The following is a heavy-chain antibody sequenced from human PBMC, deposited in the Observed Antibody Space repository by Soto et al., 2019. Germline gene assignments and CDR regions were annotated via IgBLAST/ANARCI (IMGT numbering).Heavy chain of an antibody. Sequence: QVTLKESGPVLVKPTETLTLTCTVSGFSLSNARMGVSWIRQPPGKALEWLAHIFSNDEKSYSTSLKSRLTTSKDPQTRQVVPTMTNMDPVDTATYYCARTGGIAAGGGFDYWGQGTLVTVSS. V-gene: IGHV2-26*01. CDR2: IFSNDEK. CDR1: GFSLSNARMG. J-gene: IGHJ4*02. CDR3: ARTGGIAAGGGFDY. D-gene: IGHD6-13*01.